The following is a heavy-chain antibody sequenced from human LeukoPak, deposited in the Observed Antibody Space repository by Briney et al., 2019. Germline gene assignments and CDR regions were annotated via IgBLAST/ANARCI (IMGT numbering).Heavy chain of an antibody. V-gene: IGHV4-38-2*02. Sequence: PSETLSLTCTVSGYSISSGYYWGWIRQPPGKGLEWIGSIYHSGSTYYNPSLKSRVTISVDTSKNQFSLKLSSVSAADTAVYYCARDQAAVVIETYNWFDPWGQGTLVTVSS. J-gene: IGHJ5*02. CDR1: GYSISSGYY. CDR3: ARDQAAVVIETYNWFDP. D-gene: IGHD3-22*01. CDR2: IYHSGST.